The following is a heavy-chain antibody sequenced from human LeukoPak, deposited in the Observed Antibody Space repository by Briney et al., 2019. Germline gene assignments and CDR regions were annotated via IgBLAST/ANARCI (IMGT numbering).Heavy chain of an antibody. D-gene: IGHD5-18*01. CDR3: ARGARQLGYYYYYYYMDV. J-gene: IGHJ6*03. CDR1: GDSVPSNSAA. Sequence: SQTLSLTCAISGDSVPSNSAAWNWIRQSPSRGLEWLGRTYYRSKWYNDYAVSVESRITINPDTSKNQFSLQLNSVTPEDTAVYYCARGARQLGYYYYYYYMDVWGKGTTVTVSS. CDR2: TYYRSKWYN. V-gene: IGHV6-1*01.